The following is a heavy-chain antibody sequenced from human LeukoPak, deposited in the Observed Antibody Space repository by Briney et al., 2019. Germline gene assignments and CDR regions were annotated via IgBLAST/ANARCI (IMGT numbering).Heavy chain of an antibody. CDR1: GGSFSGYY. CDR3: ARASRYYDILTGYYKGYYYYMDV. Sequence: PSETLSLTCAVYGGSFSGYYWSWIRQPPGKGLEWIGEINHSGSTNYNPSLKSRVTISVDTSKNQFSLRLSSVTAADTAVYYCARASRYYDILTGYYKGYYYYMDVWGKGTTVTVSS. V-gene: IGHV4-34*01. D-gene: IGHD3-9*01. CDR2: INHSGST. J-gene: IGHJ6*03.